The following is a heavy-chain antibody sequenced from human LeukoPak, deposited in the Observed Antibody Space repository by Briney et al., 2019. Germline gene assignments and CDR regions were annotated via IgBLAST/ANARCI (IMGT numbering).Heavy chain of an antibody. Sequence: GGSLRLSCAVSGFRFDNYAMSWVRQAPGKGLDWVSTISATGDSTYYADSVKGRFTVSRDNSKNTVYLQLNSLSAEDTAVYYCAILPGYSSGWYEVNYWGQGTLVTVSS. CDR1: GFRFDNYA. J-gene: IGHJ4*02. D-gene: IGHD6-13*01. V-gene: IGHV3-23*01. CDR2: ISATGDST. CDR3: AILPGYSSGWYEVNY.